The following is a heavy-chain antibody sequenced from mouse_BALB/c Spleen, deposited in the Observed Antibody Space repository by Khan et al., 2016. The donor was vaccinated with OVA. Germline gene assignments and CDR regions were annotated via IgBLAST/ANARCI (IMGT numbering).Heavy chain of an antibody. D-gene: IGHD1-2*01. CDR1: GFTFSSYA. CDR3: ARRITDY. CDR2: ISSGGNYI. Sequence: EVQLVESGGGLVKPGGSRKLSCAASGFTFSSYAMSWVRQTPEKRLEWVASISSGGNYIYSLDCVKGRFTISRDNAKNTLYLQMSSLRSEDTAMYYCARRITDYWGQGTTLTVSS. J-gene: IGHJ2*01. V-gene: IGHV5-9-3*01.